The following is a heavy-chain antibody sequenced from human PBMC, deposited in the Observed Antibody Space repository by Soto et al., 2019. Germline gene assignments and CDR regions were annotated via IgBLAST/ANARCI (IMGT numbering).Heavy chain of an antibody. D-gene: IGHD4-17*01. Sequence: QVQLVQSGAEVKKPGASVKVSCKASGYTFTSYGISWVRQAPGQGLEWMGWISAYNGNTNYAQKLQGRVTMTTDTSTSTAYMELGSLRSDDTAVYYCARDQDGDSHYYYYGMDVWGQGTTVTVSS. CDR2: ISAYNGNT. J-gene: IGHJ6*02. CDR1: GYTFTSYG. V-gene: IGHV1-18*01. CDR3: ARDQDGDSHYYYYGMDV.